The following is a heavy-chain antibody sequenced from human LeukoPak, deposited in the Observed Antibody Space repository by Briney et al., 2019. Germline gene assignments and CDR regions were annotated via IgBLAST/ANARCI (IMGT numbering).Heavy chain of an antibody. CDR3: ARDLGDQWLVPSRWFDP. D-gene: IGHD6-19*01. V-gene: IGHV1-46*01. CDR2: INPSGGST. J-gene: IGHJ5*02. CDR1: GYTFTSYY. Sequence: ASVKVSCKASGYTFTSYYMHWVRQAPGQGLEWMGIINPSGGSTSYAQKFQGRVTMTRDMSTSTVYMELSSLRSEDTAVYYCARDLGDQWLVPSRWFDPWDQGTLVTVSS.